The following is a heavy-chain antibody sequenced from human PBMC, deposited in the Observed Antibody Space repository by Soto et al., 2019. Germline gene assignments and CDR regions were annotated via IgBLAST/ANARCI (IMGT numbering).Heavy chain of an antibody. CDR3: ARHKGAYYSHLVY. V-gene: IGHV1-69*06. J-gene: IGHJ4*02. CDR1: GATFSSYA. Sequence: QVLLVQSGAEVKKPGSSVKVSCKLSGATFSSYAMSWVRQAPGQGLEWIGGIIPFFGTPNYAQKFQGRVTITAETSTATSYMELSSFRSDDTAVYYCARHKGAYYSHLVYWGQGTLVTVSS. D-gene: IGHD3-22*01. CDR2: IIPFFGTP.